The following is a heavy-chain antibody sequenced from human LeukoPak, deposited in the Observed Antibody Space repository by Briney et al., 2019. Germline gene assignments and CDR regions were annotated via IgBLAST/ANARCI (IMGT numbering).Heavy chain of an antibody. Sequence: GESLKISCKGSGXSFTRYCIGWVRQMPGKGLEWMGIIYPGDSETRYSPSFQGQVTISADRSFSTAYLQWRSLKASDTAMYYCARWQLANGAFDIWGQGTMVTVSS. CDR3: ARWQLANGAFDI. V-gene: IGHV5-51*01. D-gene: IGHD6-6*01. CDR2: IYPGDSET. J-gene: IGHJ3*02. CDR1: GXSFTRYC.